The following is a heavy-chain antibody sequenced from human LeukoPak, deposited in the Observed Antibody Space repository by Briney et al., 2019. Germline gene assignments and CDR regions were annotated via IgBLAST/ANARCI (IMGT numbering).Heavy chain of an antibody. V-gene: IGHV4-61*01. Sequence: SQTLSLTCTVAGGSISSSSYYWSWIRQPPGKGLEWIGYIYNSGSTNYYPSLKSRVIISADTSKNQFALKLSSVTAADTAVYYCAGTYKYPYYYYMDDWGKGTTVNISS. CDR2: IYNSGST. J-gene: IGHJ6*03. CDR1: GGSISSSSYY. CDR3: AGTYKYPYYYYMDD. D-gene: IGHD2-2*01.